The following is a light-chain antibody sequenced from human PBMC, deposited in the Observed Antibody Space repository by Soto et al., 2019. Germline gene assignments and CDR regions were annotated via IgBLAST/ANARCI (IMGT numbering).Light chain of an antibody. Sequence: ILMSQSPDTPSVSPVERATLSCRTSQSFSSNLAWYQQKPGQAPRLLIYGPSTRATGIPARFSAGGSGTEVTPTISSLQSEDFAIYYCQQYHNWPPAFGKGTKEDSK. CDR3: QQYHNWPPA. V-gene: IGKV3-15*01. CDR2: GPS. CDR1: QSFSSN. J-gene: IGKJ1*01.